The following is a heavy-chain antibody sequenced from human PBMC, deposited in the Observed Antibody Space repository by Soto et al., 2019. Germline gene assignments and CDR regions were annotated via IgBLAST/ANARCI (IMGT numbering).Heavy chain of an antibody. Sequence: KPGGSLRLSCAASGFTFSDYYMSWIRQAPGKGLEYISYISSSSGSTNYADSVKGRFTISRDNAKNSLYLQMSSLRAEDTAVYYCARDRGGYDRLYYYHGMDVWGQGTTVTVSS. CDR1: GFTFSDYY. D-gene: IGHD5-12*01. V-gene: IGHV3-11*06. J-gene: IGHJ6*02. CDR2: ISSSSGST. CDR3: ARDRGGYDRLYYYHGMDV.